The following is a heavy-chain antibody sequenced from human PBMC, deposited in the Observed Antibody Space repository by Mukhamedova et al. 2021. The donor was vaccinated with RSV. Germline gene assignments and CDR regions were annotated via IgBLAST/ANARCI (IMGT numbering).Heavy chain of an antibody. J-gene: IGHJ5*02. CDR2: ISYDGSNK. CDR3: ARETITMVRGVISPWFDP. D-gene: IGHD3-10*01. Sequence: GLEWVAVISYDGSNKYYADSVKGRFTISRDNSKNTLYLQMNSLRAEDTAVYYCARETITMVRGVISPWFDPWGQGTLVTVSS. V-gene: IGHV3-30*04.